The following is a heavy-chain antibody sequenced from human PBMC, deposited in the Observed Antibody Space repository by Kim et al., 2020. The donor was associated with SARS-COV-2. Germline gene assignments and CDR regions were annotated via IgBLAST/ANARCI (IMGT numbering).Heavy chain of an antibody. D-gene: IGHD6-19*01. CDR1: GYSFTSYL. Sequence: GESLKISCKGSGYSFTSYLISWVRQMPGKGLEWMGRIDPSDSYTNYSPSFQGHVTIPADKSISTAYLQWSSLKASDTAMYYCARLAVDPYWYFDLWGRGTLVTVSS. CDR2: IDPSDSYT. CDR3: ARLAVDPYWYFDL. V-gene: IGHV5-10-1*01. J-gene: IGHJ2*01.